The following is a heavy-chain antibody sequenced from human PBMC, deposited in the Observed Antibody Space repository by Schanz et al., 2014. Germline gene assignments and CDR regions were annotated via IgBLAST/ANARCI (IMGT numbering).Heavy chain of an antibody. Sequence: QVQLVQSGTQVKKPGSSVKVSCKASGGTFSSFGINWVRQAPGQGLEWMGRIIPSLGLAKYEQKFQDKVTITADTSTATAYMELSGLRSEDTAVYYCARDRLECGAECYSVEVFASWGQGTLVIVSS. V-gene: IGHV1-69*09. D-gene: IGHD2-21*01. CDR3: ARDRLECGAECYSVEVFAS. CDR1: GGTFSSFG. J-gene: IGHJ4*02. CDR2: IIPSLGLA.